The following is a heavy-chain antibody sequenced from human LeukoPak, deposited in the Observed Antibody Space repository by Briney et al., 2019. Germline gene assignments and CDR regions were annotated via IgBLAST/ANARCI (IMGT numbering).Heavy chain of an antibody. CDR1: GFTFSNYA. Sequence: GGSLRLSCAASGFTFSNYAMHWVRQAPGKGLEGVANIKQDGSEKYYVDSVKGRFTISRDNARNSLYLLMNSLRAEDTAVYYCGRVGAYYGSGSYSDYWGQGTLVTVSS. D-gene: IGHD3-10*01. CDR3: GRVGAYYGSGSYSDY. J-gene: IGHJ4*02. CDR2: IKQDGSEK. V-gene: IGHV3-7*01.